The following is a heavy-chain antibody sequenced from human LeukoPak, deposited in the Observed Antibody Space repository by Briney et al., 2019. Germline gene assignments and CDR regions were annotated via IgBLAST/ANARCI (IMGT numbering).Heavy chain of an antibody. Sequence: PSETLSLTCTVSGGSISSCYWSWIRQPPGKGLEWIGYIYYSGSTNYNPSLKSRVTISVDTSKNQFSLKLSSVTAADTAVYYCARDMAYCGGDCLPDYWGQGTLVTVSS. V-gene: IGHV4-59*01. CDR1: GGSISSCY. CDR3: ARDMAYCGGDCLPDY. J-gene: IGHJ4*02. D-gene: IGHD2-21*02. CDR2: IYYSGST.